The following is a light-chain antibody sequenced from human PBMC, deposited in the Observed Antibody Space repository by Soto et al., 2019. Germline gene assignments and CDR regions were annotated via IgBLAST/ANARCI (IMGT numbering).Light chain of an antibody. CDR2: GAS. CDR1: QSVSSNY. CDR3: QQYSNSPPEFT. J-gene: IGKJ3*01. V-gene: IGKV3-20*01. Sequence: EMVLTQSPGTLSVSPGERVTLSCRASQSVSSNYFAWYQQRPGQAPRLLIFGASYRATGIPDRFSGSGSGTDFTLTISRLEPEDFAVYYCQQYSNSPPEFTFGPGTKVDSK.